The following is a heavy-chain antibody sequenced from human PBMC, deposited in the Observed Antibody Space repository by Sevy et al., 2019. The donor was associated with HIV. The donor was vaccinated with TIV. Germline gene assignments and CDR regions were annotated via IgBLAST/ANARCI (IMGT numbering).Heavy chain of an antibody. D-gene: IGHD2-2*02. V-gene: IGHV1-2*02. CDR3: ASGVEPAGIDPYYYGVDV. J-gene: IGHJ6*02. CDR2: INPKSCGT. Sequence: ASVKVSCKASGYTFTDYYIHWVRQAPGQGLEWMGGINPKSCGTNYAQKFHGRVTMTRNTSISTAYMELSRLRCDDTAVTYCASGVEPAGIDPYYYGVDVWGPGATVTVSS. CDR1: GYTFTDYY.